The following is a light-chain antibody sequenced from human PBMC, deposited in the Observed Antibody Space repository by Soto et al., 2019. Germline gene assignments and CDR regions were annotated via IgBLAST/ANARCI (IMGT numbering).Light chain of an antibody. Sequence: DIQLTQSPSFLSASVGDRVTITCRASQGIRCYLAWYQQKPGKAPKLLIYAASNLQSGVPSRFSGSGSGTEFTLTISSLQAEDSATYYCQQLDSYPLIFGGGTKVEIK. CDR1: QGIRCY. J-gene: IGKJ4*01. CDR3: QQLDSYPLI. V-gene: IGKV1-9*01. CDR2: AAS.